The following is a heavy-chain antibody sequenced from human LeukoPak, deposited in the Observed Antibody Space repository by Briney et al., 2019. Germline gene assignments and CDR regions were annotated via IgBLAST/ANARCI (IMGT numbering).Heavy chain of an antibody. Sequence: ASVKVSCKASGYTFTGYYMHWVRQAPGQGLEWMGWINPNSGGTNYAQKFQGRVTMTRDTSISTAYMELSRLRSDATAVYYCARVGSSSWYGGYYYMDVWGKGTTVTVSS. D-gene: IGHD6-13*01. V-gene: IGHV1-2*02. J-gene: IGHJ6*03. CDR2: INPNSGGT. CDR3: ARVGSSSWYGGYYYMDV. CDR1: GYTFTGYY.